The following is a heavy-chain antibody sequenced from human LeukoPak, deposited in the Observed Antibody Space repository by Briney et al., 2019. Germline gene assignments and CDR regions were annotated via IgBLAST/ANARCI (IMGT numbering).Heavy chain of an antibody. D-gene: IGHD5-18*01. CDR2: INHSGST. CDR3: ARVQTAMVREY. Sequence: SETLSLTCAVYGGSFSGYYWSWIRQSPGKGLEWIGEINHSGSTNYNPSLKSRVTISVDTSKNQFSLKLSSVTAADTAVYYCARVQTAMVREYWGQGTLVTVSS. V-gene: IGHV4-34*01. J-gene: IGHJ4*02. CDR1: GGSFSGYY.